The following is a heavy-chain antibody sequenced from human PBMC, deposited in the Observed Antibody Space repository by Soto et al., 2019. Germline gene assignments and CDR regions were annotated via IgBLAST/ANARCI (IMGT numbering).Heavy chain of an antibody. CDR2: VYYSGST. Sequence: QVQLQESGPGLVKPSETLSLTCTASGGSISDYYWSWFRQAPGKGLDWIGYVYYSGSTNYNPSRQSRVTMSVDTSKNHFSLKLSSVTAADTAVYYCARQAIDWGQGTLVTVSS. CDR1: GGSISDYY. CDR3: ARQAID. V-gene: IGHV4-59*08. J-gene: IGHJ4*02.